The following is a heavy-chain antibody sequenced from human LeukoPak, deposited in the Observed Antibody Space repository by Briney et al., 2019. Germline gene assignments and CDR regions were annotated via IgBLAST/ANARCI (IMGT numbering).Heavy chain of an antibody. V-gene: IGHV1-18*01. D-gene: IGHD2-2*01. CDR3: ARERVRYCSSTSCYFDY. J-gene: IGHJ4*02. CDR1: GYTFTSYG. Sequence: ASVKVSCKASGYTFTSYGISWVRQAPGQGLEWMGWISAYNGNTNYAQKLQGRVTMTTDTSTSTAYMELRSLRSDDTAVYYCARERVRYCSSTSCYFDYWGQGTLVTVSS. CDR2: ISAYNGNT.